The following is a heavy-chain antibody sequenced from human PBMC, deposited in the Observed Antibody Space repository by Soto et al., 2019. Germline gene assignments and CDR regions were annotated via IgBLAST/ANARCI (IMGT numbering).Heavy chain of an antibody. CDR1: GYTFTSYG. CDR2: ISAYNGNK. CDR3: ARVSSGWSLSAFDI. Sequence: TSVKVSCKASGYTFTSYGISWVRQAPGQGLEWMGWISAYNGNKNYAQKLQGRVTMTTDTSTSTAYMELRSLRSDDTAVYYCARVSSGWSLSAFDIWGQGTMVTVSS. J-gene: IGHJ3*02. D-gene: IGHD6-19*01. V-gene: IGHV1-18*01.